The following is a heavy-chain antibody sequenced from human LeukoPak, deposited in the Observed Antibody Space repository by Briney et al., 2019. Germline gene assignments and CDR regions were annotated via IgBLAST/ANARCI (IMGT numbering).Heavy chain of an antibody. J-gene: IGHJ4*02. Sequence: PGRSLRLSCAASGFTFSSYAMHWVRQAPGKGLEWVAVISYDGSNKYYADSVKGRFTISRDNSKNTLYLQMNSLRAEDTAVYYCARDSGSFLFDYWGQGTLVTVSS. CDR1: GFTFSSYA. V-gene: IGHV3-30-3*01. D-gene: IGHD1-26*01. CDR3: ARDSGSFLFDY. CDR2: ISYDGSNK.